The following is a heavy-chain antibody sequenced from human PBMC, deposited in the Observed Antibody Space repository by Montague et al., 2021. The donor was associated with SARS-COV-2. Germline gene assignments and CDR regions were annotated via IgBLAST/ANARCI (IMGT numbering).Heavy chain of an antibody. D-gene: IGHD3-22*01. CDR3: ITMIVVAEDYFDY. J-gene: IGHJ4*02. CDR2: INSDVSST. V-gene: IGHV3-74*01. CDR1: GFTFSRYW. Sequence: SLRLSGAASGFTFSRYWMHWVRQAPGKGLVWVSRINSDVSSTSYADSVXGRFTISRDNAKNTLYLQMNSLRAEDTAVYYCITMIVVAEDYFDYWGQGTLVTVSS.